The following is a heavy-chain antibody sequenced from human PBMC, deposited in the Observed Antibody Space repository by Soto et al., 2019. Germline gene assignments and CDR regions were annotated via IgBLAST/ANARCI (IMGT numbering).Heavy chain of an antibody. Sequence: QLQLQESVSGLVKPSQTLSLTCAVSGGSISRGGYSWSWIRQPPGKGLEWIGYIYHSGSPYYNPSLKSRVTISVDRSKNQFSLKLSSVTAADTAVYYCAAGGGLPRYYWGQGTLVTVSS. CDR3: AAGGGLPRYY. J-gene: IGHJ4*02. D-gene: IGHD5-12*01. CDR2: IYHSGSP. CDR1: GGSISRGGYS. V-gene: IGHV4-30-2*01.